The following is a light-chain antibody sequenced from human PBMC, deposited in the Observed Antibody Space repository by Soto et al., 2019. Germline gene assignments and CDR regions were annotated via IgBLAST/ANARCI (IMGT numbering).Light chain of an antibody. J-gene: IGKJ2*01. CDR2: GAS. Sequence: IVLTQSPGTLSLSPGERATLSCRASQSVASSYLAWYQQKPGQAPRLLIYGASRRADGIPDKFSGSGSGASFTLTISRLEAEDFAVYYCQHFGNSQYTFGQGTKVELK. CDR1: QSVASSY. CDR3: QHFGNSQYT. V-gene: IGKV3-20*01.